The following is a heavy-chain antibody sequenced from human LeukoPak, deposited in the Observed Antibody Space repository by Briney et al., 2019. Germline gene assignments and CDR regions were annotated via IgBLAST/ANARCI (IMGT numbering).Heavy chain of an antibody. CDR1: GFTFSNAW. CDR2: IKSKTDGGTT. V-gene: IGHV3-15*01. CDR3: TTLPQDIVVVPAA. D-gene: IGHD2-2*01. J-gene: IGHJ4*02. Sequence: GGSLRLSCAASGFTFSNAWMSWVRQAPGKGLEWVGRIKSKTDGGTTDYAAPVKGRFTISRDDSKNTPYLQMNSLKTEDTAVYYCTTLPQDIVVVPAAGGQGTLVTVSS.